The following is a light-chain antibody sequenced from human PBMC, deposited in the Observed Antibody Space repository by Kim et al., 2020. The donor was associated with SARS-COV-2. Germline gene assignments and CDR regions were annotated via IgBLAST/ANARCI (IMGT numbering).Light chain of an antibody. Sequence: EIVLTQSPATLSLSPGQRATLSCGASQSVRSNYLGWYQQKPGLAPRLLIYDASNRATGIPDRFNGDGSGTNFTLTITRLEPEDFAVYYCQQYGGSPLITFGQGTRLEIK. CDR2: DAS. CDR1: QSVRSNY. CDR3: QQYGGSPLIT. J-gene: IGKJ5*01. V-gene: IGKV3D-20*01.